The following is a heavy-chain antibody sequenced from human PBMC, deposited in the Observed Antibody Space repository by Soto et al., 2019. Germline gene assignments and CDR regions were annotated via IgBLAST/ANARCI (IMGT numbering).Heavy chain of an antibody. V-gene: IGHV3-30-3*01. D-gene: IGHD6-19*01. J-gene: IGHJ4*02. CDR1: GFTFSSYA. CDR2: ISYDGSNK. CDR3: ARDRRTYSSGWYQMNYFDY. Sequence: QVQLVESGGGVVQPGRSLRLSCAASGFTFSSYAMHWVRQAPGKGLEWVAVISYDGSNKYYADSVKGRFTISRDNSKNTLYLQMNSLRAEDTAVYYCARDRRTYSSGWYQMNYFDYWGQGTLVTVSS.